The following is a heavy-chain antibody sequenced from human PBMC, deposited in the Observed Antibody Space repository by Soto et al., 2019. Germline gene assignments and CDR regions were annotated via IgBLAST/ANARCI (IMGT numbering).Heavy chain of an antibody. Sequence: GGSLRLSCAASGFTFSSYAMSWVRQAPGKGLEWVSAISGSGGSTYYADSAKGRFTISRDNSKNTLYLQMNSLRAEDTAVYYCAKNRLGWLGTNLDAFDIWGQGTMVTVSS. CDR1: GFTFSSYA. CDR3: AKNRLGWLGTNLDAFDI. D-gene: IGHD3-16*01. V-gene: IGHV3-23*01. J-gene: IGHJ3*02. CDR2: ISGSGGST.